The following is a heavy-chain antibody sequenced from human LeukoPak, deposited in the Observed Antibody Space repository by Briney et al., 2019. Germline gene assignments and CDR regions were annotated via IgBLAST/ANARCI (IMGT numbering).Heavy chain of an antibody. D-gene: IGHD3-3*01. J-gene: IGHJ4*02. CDR1: VFTFSSYS. V-gene: IGHV3-21*01. Sequence: GGSLRLSCAPSVFTFSSYSMSCVCQAPGKRLEWVSSITSSSSYIYYADSVKGRFTIYRDNAKNSLYLQMNSLRAEDTAVYYCARDQFLGDYWGQGTLVTVSS. CDR3: ARDQFLGDY. CDR2: ITSSSSYI.